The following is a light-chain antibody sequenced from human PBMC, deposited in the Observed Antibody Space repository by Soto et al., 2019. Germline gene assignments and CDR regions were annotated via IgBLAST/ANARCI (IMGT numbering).Light chain of an antibody. CDR2: GAS. CDR1: QSISSN. CDR3: QQYDNWPYT. Sequence: EIVMTQSPATLSVSPGERSTLSCRASQSISSNLVWYQQKAGQAPRLLIYGASARAAGIPARFSGSGSATEFTLTISSLQSEDFAVYFCQQYDNWPYTFGQGTRLEIK. J-gene: IGKJ5*01. V-gene: IGKV3-15*01.